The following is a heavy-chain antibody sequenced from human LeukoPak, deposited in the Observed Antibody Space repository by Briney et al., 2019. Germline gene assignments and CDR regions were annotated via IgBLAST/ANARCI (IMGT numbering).Heavy chain of an antibody. J-gene: IGHJ4*02. CDR1: GGTFSSYA. CDR3: ARGYCSSTSCYRPSPYDY. CDR2: IIPILGIA. V-gene: IGHV1-69*04. D-gene: IGHD2-2*01. Sequence: GASVKVSCKASGGTFSSYAISWVRQAPGQGLEWMGRIIPILGIANYARKFQGRVTITADKSTSTAYMELSSLRSEDTAVYYCARGYCSSTSCYRPSPYDYWGQGTLVTVSS.